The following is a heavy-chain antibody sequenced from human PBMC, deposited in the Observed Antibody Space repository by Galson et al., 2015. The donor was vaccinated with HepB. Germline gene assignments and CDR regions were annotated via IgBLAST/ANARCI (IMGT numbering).Heavy chain of an antibody. J-gene: IGHJ3*02. CDR1: GYTFTSYG. CDR3: ARTLRITMVRGVMDASDI. CDR2: ISAYNGNT. V-gene: IGHV1-18*01. D-gene: IGHD3-10*01. Sequence: SVKVSCKASGYTFTSYGISWVRQAPGQGLEWMGWISAYNGNTNYAQKLQGRVTMTTDTSTSTAYMELRSLRSDDTAVYYCARTLRITMVRGVMDASDIWGQGTMVTVSS.